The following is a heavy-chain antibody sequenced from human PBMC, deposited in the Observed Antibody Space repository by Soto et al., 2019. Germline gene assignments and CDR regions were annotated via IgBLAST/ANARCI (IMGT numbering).Heavy chain of an antibody. CDR2: IKTKADGETT. J-gene: IGHJ4*02. D-gene: IGHD5-12*01. CDR1: GFTFNKAW. V-gene: IGHV3-15*01. Sequence: LRLSCAASGFTFNKAWMNWVRQAPGKGLEWVGRIKTKADGETTDYAAPVKGRFIVSRDDSKNTLYLQMNSLNTEDTAVYYCTTPRWLQSYYFDFWGQGTLVTVSS. CDR3: TTPRWLQSYYFDF.